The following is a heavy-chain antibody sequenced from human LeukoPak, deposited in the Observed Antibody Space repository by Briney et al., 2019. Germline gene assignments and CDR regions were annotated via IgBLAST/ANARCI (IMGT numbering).Heavy chain of an antibody. CDR3: ARDAATSGYQY. V-gene: IGHV3-66*01. CDR1: EFTVSSNY. J-gene: IGHJ4*02. CDR2: IYSGGST. Sequence: GGSLRLSCAASEFTVSSNYMSWVRQAPGKGLEWVSVIYSGGSTYYADSVKGRFTISRDNSKNTLYLQMNSLRAEDTAVYYCARDAATSGYQYWGQGALVTVSS. D-gene: IGHD3-22*01.